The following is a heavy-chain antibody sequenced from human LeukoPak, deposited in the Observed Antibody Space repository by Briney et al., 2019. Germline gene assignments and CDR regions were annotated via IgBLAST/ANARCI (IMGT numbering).Heavy chain of an antibody. CDR3: SRDHAGIPHCSWNNCFGWYFHP. V-gene: IGHV3-64*01. D-gene: IGHD1/OR15-1a*01. J-gene: IGHJ2*01. CDR2: ISSDGSET. CDR1: GFTFSSYA. Sequence: PGGSLRLSCAASGFTFSSYAMHWVRQAPGKGLEYVSGISSDGSETYYANSVKGRFTISRDNSKNTVYLQMGSLRAKDMAVYYCSRDHAGIPHCSWNNCFGWYFHPWGRGTLVTVSS.